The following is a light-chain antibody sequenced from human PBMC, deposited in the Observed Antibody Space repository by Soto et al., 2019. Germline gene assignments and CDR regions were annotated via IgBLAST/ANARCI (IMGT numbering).Light chain of an antibody. Sequence: QSVLTQPPSVSGAPGQRVTIPCTGSRSNLGAGYGVHWYQQLPGTAPKLLIAGNTNRPSGVPDRFSASKSGTSASLTISGLQAEEEADYPCPSADTSLCAVVSGGGTQLTVL. CDR1: RSNLGAGYG. CDR3: PSADTSLCAVV. V-gene: IGLV1-40*01. CDR2: GNT. J-gene: IGLJ2*01.